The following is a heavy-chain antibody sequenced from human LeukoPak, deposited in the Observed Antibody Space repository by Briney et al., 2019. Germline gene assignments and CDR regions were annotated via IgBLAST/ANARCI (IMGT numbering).Heavy chain of an antibody. V-gene: IGHV1-2*02. D-gene: IGHD3-3*01. CDR3: ARNYDFWSGYYIGGFDY. CDR2: INPNSGGT. Sequence: ASVKVSCEASGYTFTGYYMHWVRQAPGQGLEWMGWINPNSGGTNYAQKFQGRVTMTRDTSISTAYMELSRLRSDDTAVYYCARNYDFWSGYYIGGFDYWGQGTLVTVSS. J-gene: IGHJ4*02. CDR1: GYTFTGYY.